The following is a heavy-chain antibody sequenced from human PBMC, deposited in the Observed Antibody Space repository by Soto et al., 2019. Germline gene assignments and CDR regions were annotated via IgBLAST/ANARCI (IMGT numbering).Heavy chain of an antibody. D-gene: IGHD2-21*02. CDR1: GFTFSSYC. V-gene: IGHV3-74*01. CDR2: INSDGSST. J-gene: IGHJ5*02. CDR3: ARDEGGTVVTNWFDH. Sequence: GGSLRLSCAASGFTFSSYCMHWVRQAPGKGLVWVSLINSDGSSTSYADSVKGRFTISRDNAKNTLYLQMSSLRAEDTAVYYGARDEGGTVVTNWFDHWGQGTLVTVSS.